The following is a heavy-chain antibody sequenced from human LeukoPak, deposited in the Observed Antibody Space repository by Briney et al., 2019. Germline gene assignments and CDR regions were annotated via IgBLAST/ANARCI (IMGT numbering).Heavy chain of an antibody. CDR3: ARVGGRWLQFPYFDY. J-gene: IGHJ4*02. CDR1: GGSISSGGYN. CDR2: IYYSGST. V-gene: IGHV4-31*03. D-gene: IGHD5-12*01. Sequence: SETLSLTCTVSGGSISSGGYNWSWIRQHPGKGLEWIGYIYYSGSTYYNPSLKSRVTISVDTSKNQFSLKLSSVTAADTAVYYCARVGGRWLQFPYFDYWGQGTLVTVSS.